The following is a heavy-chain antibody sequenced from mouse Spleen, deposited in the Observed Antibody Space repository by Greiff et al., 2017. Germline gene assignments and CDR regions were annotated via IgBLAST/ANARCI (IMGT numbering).Heavy chain of an antibody. J-gene: IGHJ1*03. Sequence: EVKLQESGGGLVKPGGSLKLSCAASGFTFSDYGMHWVRQAPEKGLEWVAYISSGSSTIYYADTVKGRFTISRDNAKNTLFLQMTSLRSEDTAMYYCARDRYWYFDVWGTGTTVTVSS. CDR1: GFTFSDYG. CDR3: ARDRYWYFDV. V-gene: IGHV5-17*01. CDR2: ISSGSSTI.